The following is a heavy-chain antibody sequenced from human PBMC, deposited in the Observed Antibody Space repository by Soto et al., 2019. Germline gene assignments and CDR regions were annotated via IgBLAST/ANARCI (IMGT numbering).Heavy chain of an antibody. CDR2: IKQDGSEK. D-gene: IGHD2-15*01. V-gene: IGHV3-7*01. CDR3: ARVGRSLDCSGGSCYFPQGYYYYMDV. J-gene: IGHJ6*03. CDR1: GFTFSSYW. Sequence: GGSLRLSCAASGFTFSSYWMSWVRQAPGKGLEWVANIKQDGSEKYYVDSVKGRFTISRDNAKNSLYLQMDSLRAEDTAVYYCARVGRSLDCSGGSCYFPQGYYYYMDVWGKGTADPVSS.